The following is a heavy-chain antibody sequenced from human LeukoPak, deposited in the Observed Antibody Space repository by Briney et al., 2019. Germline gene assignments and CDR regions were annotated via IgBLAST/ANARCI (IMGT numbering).Heavy chain of an antibody. CDR3: ARHKSPLPLH. J-gene: IGHJ4*02. D-gene: IGHD3-10*01. CDR2: IYYSGST. V-gene: IGHV4-39*01. Sequence: NPSETLSLTCTVSGGSISTYYWGWIRQPPGKGLEWIGSIYYSGSTNYNPSLKSRVTISVDTSKNQFSLNLTSVTAADTAVYYCARHKSPLPLHWGQGTLVTVSS. CDR1: GGSISTYY.